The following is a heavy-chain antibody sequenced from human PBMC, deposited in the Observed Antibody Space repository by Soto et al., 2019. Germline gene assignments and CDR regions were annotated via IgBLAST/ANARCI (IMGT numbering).Heavy chain of an antibody. D-gene: IGHD6-6*01. J-gene: IGHJ4*01. CDR2: VSAYNGER. Sequence: QVQLVQSGAEVKKPGASVKVSCKASGYTFTNYGINGVRQAPGPGLEWLGWVSAYNGERRYAQRVQARVIMTTDTSTTTAYMELRSLRSDDTAVYYCSRGTSIPASGDYWGQGTLVTVSS. CDR3: SRGTSIPASGDY. V-gene: IGHV1-18*01. CDR1: GYTFTNYG.